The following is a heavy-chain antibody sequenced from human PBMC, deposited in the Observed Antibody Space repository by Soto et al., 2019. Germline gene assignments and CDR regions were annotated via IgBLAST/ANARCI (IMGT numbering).Heavy chain of an antibody. CDR1: GYTFTGYY. J-gene: IGHJ4*02. V-gene: IGHV1-8*01. CDR3: AGASPSPGAVAGVGF. D-gene: IGHD6-19*01. CDR2: LNPNTGNT. Sequence: ASVKVSCKAAGYTFTGYYINWVRQATGQGLEWMGWLNPNTGNTGYAQKFQSRVTLTRNTSISTAYMEVSSLRAEDTAVYYCAGASPSPGAVAGVGFWGQGTQVTVSS.